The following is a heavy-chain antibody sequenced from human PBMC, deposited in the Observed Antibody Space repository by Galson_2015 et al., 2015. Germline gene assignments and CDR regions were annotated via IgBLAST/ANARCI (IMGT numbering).Heavy chain of an antibody. CDR3: ARARNDDWRVFDH. J-gene: IGHJ4*02. V-gene: IGHV3-33*01. CDR2: TWTDESHK. CDR1: GFIFGTYA. Sequence: SLRLSCAASGFIFGTYAMHWVRQPPGKGLEWVAVTWTDESHKYYADSLKGRFSISRDNRMSTLYLHINSLRADDTAMYFCARARNDDWRVFDHWGQGTLVIVSS. D-gene: IGHD3-9*01.